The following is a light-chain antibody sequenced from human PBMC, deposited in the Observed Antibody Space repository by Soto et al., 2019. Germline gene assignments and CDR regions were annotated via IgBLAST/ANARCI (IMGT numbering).Light chain of an antibody. J-gene: IGLJ1*01. CDR3: KSYAGSNTYV. Sequence: QSVLTQPPSASLSPGQSVTISCTGTKNDIGVYDFVSWYQHHPGKAPRLIIYEVVQRPSGVPDRFSGSKSGNTASLTVSGLQAADEADYFCKSYAGSNTYVFGSGTKVTDL. V-gene: IGLV2-8*01. CDR2: EVV. CDR1: KNDIGVYDF.